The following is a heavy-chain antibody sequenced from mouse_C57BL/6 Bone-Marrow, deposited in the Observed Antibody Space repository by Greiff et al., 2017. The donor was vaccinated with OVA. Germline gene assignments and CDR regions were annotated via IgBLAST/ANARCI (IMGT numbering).Heavy chain of an antibody. CDR1: GYTFTDYN. V-gene: IGHV1-18*01. CDR3: ARRGCNYLYAMDY. Sequence: VQLQQSGPELVKPGASVKIPCKASGYTFTDYNMDWVKQSPGKSLEWIGDINPNNGGTIYNQKFKGKATLTVDKSSSTAYMELRSLTSEDTAVYYCARRGCNYLYAMDYWGQGTSVTVSA. D-gene: IGHD2-1*01. CDR2: INPNNGGT. J-gene: IGHJ4*01.